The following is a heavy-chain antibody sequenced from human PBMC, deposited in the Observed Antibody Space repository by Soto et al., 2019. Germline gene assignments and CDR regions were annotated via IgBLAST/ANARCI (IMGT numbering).Heavy chain of an antibody. CDR2: INPNSGGT. V-gene: IGHV1-2*04. Sequence: ASVKVSCKDSGGTLSSYTISWVRQAPGQGLEWMGWINPNSGGTNYAQKFQGWVTMTRDTSISTAYMELSRLRSDDTAVYYCARGYSSSWYDAFDIWGQGTMVTVSS. CDR3: ARGYSSSWYDAFDI. J-gene: IGHJ3*02. CDR1: GGTLSSYT. D-gene: IGHD6-13*01.